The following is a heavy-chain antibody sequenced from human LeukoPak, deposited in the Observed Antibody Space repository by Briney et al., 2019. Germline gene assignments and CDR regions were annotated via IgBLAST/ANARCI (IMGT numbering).Heavy chain of an antibody. J-gene: IGHJ3*02. V-gene: IGHV1-69*04. CDR1: GGTFSSYA. CDR2: VIPIHGIA. CDR3: AREGEDSGYEGLGAFDI. Sequence: SVKVSCKASGGTFSSYAISWVRQAPGQGLEWMGRVIPIHGIANYAQKFQGRVTITADKSTSTAYMELSSLSSEDTAAYECAREGEDSGYEGLGAFDIWGQGTMVTVSS. D-gene: IGHD5-12*01.